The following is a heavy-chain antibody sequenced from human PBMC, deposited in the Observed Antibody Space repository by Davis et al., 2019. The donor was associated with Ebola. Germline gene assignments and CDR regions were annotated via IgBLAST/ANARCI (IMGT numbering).Heavy chain of an antibody. CDR1: GFTFSSYA. CDR3: ARGVGATWDLDY. Sequence: PGGSLRLSCAASGFTFSSYAMHWVRQAPGKGLEWVAVISYDGSNKYYADSVKGRFTISRDNSKNTLYLQMNSLRAEDTAVYYCARGVGATWDLDYWGQGTLVTVSS. J-gene: IGHJ4*02. V-gene: IGHV3-30*14. D-gene: IGHD1-26*01. CDR2: ISYDGSNK.